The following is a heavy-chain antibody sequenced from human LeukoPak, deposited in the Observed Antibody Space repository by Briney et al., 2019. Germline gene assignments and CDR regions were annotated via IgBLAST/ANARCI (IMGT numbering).Heavy chain of an antibody. Sequence: PGGSLRLSCSASGFTFSSYVMFWVRQAPGKGLEYVSAVSSIGGSTYYADSVKGRFTISRDNSKNTLYLQMTSLRPEDTAVYYCVKEGNGAFDIWGQGAMVTVSS. CDR3: VKEGNGAFDI. D-gene: IGHD2-8*01. J-gene: IGHJ3*02. CDR1: GFTFSSYV. V-gene: IGHV3-64D*09. CDR2: VSSIGGST.